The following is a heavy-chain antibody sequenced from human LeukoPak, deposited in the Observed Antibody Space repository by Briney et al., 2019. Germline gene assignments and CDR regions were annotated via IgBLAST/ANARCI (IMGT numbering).Heavy chain of an antibody. CDR3: ATGVDYYDSSGGY. CDR2: VDPEDGET. D-gene: IGHD3-22*01. V-gene: IGHV1-69-2*01. CDR1: GYTFTDYY. J-gene: IGHJ4*02. Sequence: ASVKISCKASGYTFTDYYMHWVQQAPGKGLEWMGRVDPEDGETIYAEKFQGRVTITADTSTDTAYMELSSLRSEDTAVYYCATGVDYYDSSGGYWGQGTLVTVSS.